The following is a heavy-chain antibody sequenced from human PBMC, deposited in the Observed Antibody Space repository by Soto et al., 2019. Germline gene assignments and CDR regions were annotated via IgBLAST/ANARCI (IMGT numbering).Heavy chain of an antibody. J-gene: IGHJ4*02. V-gene: IGHV4-59*01. CDR2: VYYGGT. Sequence: QVHLRESGPGLVKPSETLSLTCPVSGGSMSINYWIWIRQSPGKGLEWIGFVYYGGTNYNPSFESRVTMSVDTPKNQFSLELSFVTSADTAVYYCVSYRGAFYFDHWGQGTLVTVSS. CDR3: VSYRGAFYFDH. CDR1: GGSMSINY. D-gene: IGHD4-4*01.